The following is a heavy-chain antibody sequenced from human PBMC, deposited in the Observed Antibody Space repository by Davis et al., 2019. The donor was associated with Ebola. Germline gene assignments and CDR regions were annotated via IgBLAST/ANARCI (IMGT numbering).Heavy chain of an antibody. Sequence: GESLKISCAASGFSFSSYWMHWVRQAPGKGLVWVSRINSDGSISNYPDSVKGRFTISSDNAKNLLYLQMNSLGAEDTAVYYCARDLGLGDYWGQGTLVTVSS. D-gene: IGHD3-16*01. CDR3: ARDLGLGDY. CDR2: INSDGSIS. CDR1: GFSFSSYW. J-gene: IGHJ4*02. V-gene: IGHV3-74*01.